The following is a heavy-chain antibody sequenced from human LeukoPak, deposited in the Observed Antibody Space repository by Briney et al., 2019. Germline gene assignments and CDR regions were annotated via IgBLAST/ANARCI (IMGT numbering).Heavy chain of an antibody. CDR3: ARDRGYGYYYFDY. CDR1: GLTFSSNS. J-gene: IGHJ4*02. Sequence: PGGSLRLSCAASGLTFSSNSMDWVRQAPGKGLEWVSSISSSSTYIYYADSVRGRFTISRDNAKKSLYLQMDSLRAEDTAVYFCARDRGYGYYYFDYWGQGTLVTVSS. V-gene: IGHV3-21*01. CDR2: ISSSSTYI. D-gene: IGHD5-12*01.